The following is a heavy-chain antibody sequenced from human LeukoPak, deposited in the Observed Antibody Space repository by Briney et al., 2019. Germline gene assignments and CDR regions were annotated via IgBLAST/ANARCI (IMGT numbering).Heavy chain of an antibody. CDR2: ISGSGGST. D-gene: IGHD5-12*01. CDR3: AKVLRGGYSGYDFDY. CDR1: GFTFSSYA. J-gene: IGHJ4*02. Sequence: PGGSLRLSCEASGFTFSSYAMSWVRQAPGKGLEWVSTISGSGGSTYYADSVKGRFTISRDNSKNTLYLQMNSLRAEDTAVYYCAKVLRGGYSGYDFDYWGQGTLVTVSS. V-gene: IGHV3-23*01.